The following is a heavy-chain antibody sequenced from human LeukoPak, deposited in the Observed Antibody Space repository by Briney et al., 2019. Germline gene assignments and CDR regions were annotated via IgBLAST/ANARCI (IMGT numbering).Heavy chain of an antibody. CDR2: IYTTGTT. V-gene: IGHV4-4*07. CDR3: GRQGYTGSHYFLDF. CDR1: SVSISSYH. Sequence: SETLSLTCTVSSVSISSYHWGWVRQPPGKGLEWIGRIYTTGTTHYNPSLKSRLTMSVDTSTNQFSLHLTSVPAAGTAVYYCGRQGYTGSHYFLDFWSQGTLVAVS. D-gene: IGHD1-26*01. J-gene: IGHJ4*02.